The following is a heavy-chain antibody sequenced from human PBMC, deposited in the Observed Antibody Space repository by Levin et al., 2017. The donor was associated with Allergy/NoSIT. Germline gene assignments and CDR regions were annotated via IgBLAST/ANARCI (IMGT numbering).Heavy chain of an antibody. Sequence: AASVKVSCKASGGTFSSYAISWVRQAPGQGLEWMGGIIPIFGTTRYAQKFQGRVTITADESTSTAYMELSSLRSEDTAVYYCAACAGAQWLCGFDIWGQGTMVTVSS. CDR2: IIPIFGTT. CDR3: AACAGAQWLCGFDI. V-gene: IGHV1-69*13. CDR1: GGTFSSYA. D-gene: IGHD6-19*01. J-gene: IGHJ3*02.